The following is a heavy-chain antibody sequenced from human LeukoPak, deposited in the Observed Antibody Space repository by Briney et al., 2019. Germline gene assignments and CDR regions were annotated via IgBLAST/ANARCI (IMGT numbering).Heavy chain of an antibody. Sequence: GGSLRLSCAAPGFMFRSFEMYWVRQAPGKGLEWVAYISSGASTMYYADSVKGRFTISRDDAKNSLFLQMNSLRAEDTAVYYCALLVVASDFDYWGQGTLVTVSS. CDR2: ISSGASTM. V-gene: IGHV3-48*03. J-gene: IGHJ4*02. D-gene: IGHD5-12*01. CDR3: ALLVVASDFDY. CDR1: GFMFRSFE.